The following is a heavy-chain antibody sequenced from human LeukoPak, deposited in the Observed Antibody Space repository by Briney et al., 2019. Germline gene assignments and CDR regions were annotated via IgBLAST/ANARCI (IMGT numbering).Heavy chain of an antibody. J-gene: IGHJ4*02. D-gene: IGHD3-22*01. CDR3: ARAGLYYYDSSGYSHLPYYFDY. Sequence: SQTLSLTCTVSGGSISSGGYYCSWIRQHPGKGLEWIGYIYYSGSTYYNPSLKSRVTISVDTSKNQFSLKLSSVTAADTAVYYCARAGLYYYDSSGYSHLPYYFDYWGQGTLVTVSS. CDR2: IYYSGST. V-gene: IGHV4-31*03. CDR1: GGSISSGGYY.